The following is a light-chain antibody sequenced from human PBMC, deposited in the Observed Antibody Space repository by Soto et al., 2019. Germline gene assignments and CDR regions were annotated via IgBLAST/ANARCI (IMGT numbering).Light chain of an antibody. J-gene: IGLJ2*01. V-gene: IGLV2-18*02. CDR2: EVN. CDR3: SSYTNTFTLI. CDR1: SSDVGSYNR. Sequence: QSVLTQPPSVSGSPGQSVTISCTGTSSDVGSYNRVSWYQQPPGTAPKLMIYEVNNRPSGVPDRFSGSKSGNTASLTISGLHAEDEADYYCSSYTNTFTLIFGGGTKLTVL.